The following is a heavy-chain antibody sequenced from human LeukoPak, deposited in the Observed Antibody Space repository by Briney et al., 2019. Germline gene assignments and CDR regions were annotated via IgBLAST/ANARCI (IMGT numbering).Heavy chain of an antibody. CDR1: GGSFSGYY. J-gene: IGHJ4*02. CDR3: ARSRYCGGDCYSFDY. Sequence: PSETLSLTCAVYGGSFSGYYWSWIRQPPGKGLEWIGEINHSGSTNYNPSLKSRVTISVDTSKNQFSLKLSSVTAADTAVYYCARSRYCGGDCYSFDYWGQGTLVTVSS. CDR2: INHSGST. V-gene: IGHV4-34*01. D-gene: IGHD2-21*02.